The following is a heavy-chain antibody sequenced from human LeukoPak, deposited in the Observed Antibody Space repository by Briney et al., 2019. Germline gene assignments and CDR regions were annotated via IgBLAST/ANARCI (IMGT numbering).Heavy chain of an antibody. Sequence: GGSLRLSCAASGFTFSSYWMTWVRQAPGEGVEGVANIKQDGSEKYYVDSVKGRFTISRDSAKNSLYLQMNSLRAEDTAVYYCARHLRGMVVVRGTSYYYYYMDVWGKGTTVTVSS. CDR3: ARHLRGMVVVRGTSYYYYYMDV. D-gene: IGHD3-22*01. CDR2: IKQDGSEK. J-gene: IGHJ6*03. CDR1: GFTFSSYW. V-gene: IGHV3-7*01.